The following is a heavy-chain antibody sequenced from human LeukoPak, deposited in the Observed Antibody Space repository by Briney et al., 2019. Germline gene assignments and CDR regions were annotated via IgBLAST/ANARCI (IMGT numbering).Heavy chain of an antibody. CDR1: GFTFSSYA. CDR3: XXDQXGDDPRAGFDY. V-gene: IGHV3-23*01. CDR2: ISGSGGST. Sequence: PGGSLRLSCAASGFTFSSYAMSWVRQAPGKGLEWVSAISGSGGSTYYADSVKGRFTISRDNSKNTLYLQMNSLRAEDTAVYYXXXDQXGDDPRAGFDYWGQGTLVTVSS. J-gene: IGHJ4*02. D-gene: IGHD3-10*01.